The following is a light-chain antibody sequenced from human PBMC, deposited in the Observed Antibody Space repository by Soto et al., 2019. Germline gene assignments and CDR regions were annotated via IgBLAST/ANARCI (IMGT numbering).Light chain of an antibody. CDR2: GVS. J-gene: IGLJ2*01. CDR3: SSYTSSSTLV. V-gene: IGLV2-18*02. Sequence: QSALTQPPSVSGSPGQSVTISCTGTSSDVGSYNRVSWYQQPPGTAPKLMIHGVSNRPSGVPDRFSGSKSGNTASLTISGLQAEDEADYYCSSYTSSSTLVFGGGTKLTVL. CDR1: SSDVGSYNR.